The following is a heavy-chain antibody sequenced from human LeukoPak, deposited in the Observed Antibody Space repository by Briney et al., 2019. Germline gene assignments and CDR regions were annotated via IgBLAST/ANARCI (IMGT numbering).Heavy chain of an antibody. V-gene: IGHV4-59*01. CDR3: ARVTGYMVEDYFDY. CDR1: GGSISSYY. Sequence: SETLSLTCTVSGGSISSYYWSWIRQPPGKGLEWIGYIYSGSTNYNPSLKSRVTISVDTSKNQFSLRLSSVTAADTAVYYCARVTGYMVEDYFDYWGQGTLVTVSS. CDR2: IYSGST. D-gene: IGHD5-12*01. J-gene: IGHJ4*02.